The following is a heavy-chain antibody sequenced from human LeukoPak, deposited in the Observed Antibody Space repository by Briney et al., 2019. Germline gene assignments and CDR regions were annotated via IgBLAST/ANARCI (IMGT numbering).Heavy chain of an antibody. CDR1: GLTFSIYA. CDR3: ARDGNPYCSGGNCFLDH. CDR2: ISDSGGRT. D-gene: IGHD2-15*01. V-gene: IGHV3-23*01. Sequence: GGSLRLSCAASGLTFSIYAMSWVRQAPGKGLGWVSVISDSGGRTYYTDSVRGRFTISRDNSKNTVYLLMNSLRADDTAVYYCARDGNPYCSGGNCFLDHWGQGTLVTVSS. J-gene: IGHJ4*02.